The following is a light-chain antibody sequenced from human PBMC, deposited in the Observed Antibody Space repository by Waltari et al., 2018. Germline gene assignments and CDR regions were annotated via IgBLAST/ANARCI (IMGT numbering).Light chain of an antibody. CDR2: WAS. Sequence: DIVMTQSPDSLAVSLGERATINCKSSQSVLYSINNKHYLAWYQQKPGQPPKLLIYWASARESGVPDRFSGSGSGTDFTLTITSLQAEDVAVYYCHQYSTTPWTFGQGTKVEI. CDR1: QSVLYSINNKHY. J-gene: IGKJ1*01. CDR3: HQYSTTPWT. V-gene: IGKV4-1*01.